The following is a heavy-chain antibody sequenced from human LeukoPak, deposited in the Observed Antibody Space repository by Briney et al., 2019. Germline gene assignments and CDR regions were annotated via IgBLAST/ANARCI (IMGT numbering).Heavy chain of an antibody. Sequence: ASVTVSYKASGYTFTSYGISWARQAPGQGLEWMGWISAYNGNTNYAQKLQGRVTMTTDTSTSTAYMELRSLRSDDTAVYYCARFLIGWFDPWGQGTLVTVSS. CDR3: ARFLIGWFDP. CDR2: ISAYNGNT. J-gene: IGHJ5*02. CDR1: GYTFTSYG. V-gene: IGHV1-18*01. D-gene: IGHD3-3*01.